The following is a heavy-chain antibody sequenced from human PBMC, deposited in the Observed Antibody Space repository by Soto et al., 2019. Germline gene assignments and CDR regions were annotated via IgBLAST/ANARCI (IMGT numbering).Heavy chain of an antibody. Sequence: QVQLVESGGGVVQPGRSLRLSCAASGFTFSSYGMHWVRQAPGKGLAWVAFIWHDGGNKFYAESVKGRFTISSDTSKNTLDLQTTSLSAEDTAMYYCARDGDVNTGFGKDYWGQGTLVTVSS. CDR1: GFTFSSYG. CDR2: IWHDGGNK. V-gene: IGHV3-33*01. CDR3: ARDGDVNTGFGKDY. D-gene: IGHD3-16*01. J-gene: IGHJ4*02.